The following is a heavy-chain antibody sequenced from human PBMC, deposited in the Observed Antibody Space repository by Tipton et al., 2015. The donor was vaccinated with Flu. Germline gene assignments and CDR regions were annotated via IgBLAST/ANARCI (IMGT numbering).Heavy chain of an antibody. D-gene: IGHD3-10*01. Sequence: QLVQSGAEVKKPGASVKVSCKTSGYTFTSYGISGARQAPGQGREWMGWISAYNGNTNYAQKLQGRVTMTTDTSTSTAYMELRSLRSDDTAVYYCARSDMVRGVTWGAFDIWGQGTMVTVSS. CDR1: GYTFTSYG. CDR2: ISAYNGNT. CDR3: ARSDMVRGVTWGAFDI. V-gene: IGHV1-18*04. J-gene: IGHJ3*02.